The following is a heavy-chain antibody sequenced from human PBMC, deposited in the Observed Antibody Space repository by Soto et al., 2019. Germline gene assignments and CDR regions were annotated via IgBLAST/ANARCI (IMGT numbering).Heavy chain of an antibody. CDR1: GFTLSSYS. J-gene: IGHJ4*02. CDR3: ARVLVVTASGIDY. CDR2: ISSSSSYI. Sequence: EVQLVESGGGLVKPGGSLRLSCAASGFTLSSYSMNWVRQAPGKGLEWVSSISSSSSYIYYADSVKGRFTISRDNAKNSLSLQMNSMRAEDTAVSSCARVLVVTASGIDYWGQGTLVTVYS. D-gene: IGHD2-2*01. V-gene: IGHV3-21*01.